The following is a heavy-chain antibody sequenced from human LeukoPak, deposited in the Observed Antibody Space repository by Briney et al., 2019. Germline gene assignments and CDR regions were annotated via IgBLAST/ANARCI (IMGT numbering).Heavy chain of an antibody. J-gene: IGHJ5*02. D-gene: IGHD2-2*01. CDR3: ARDACSSTICQAGGNWFDP. Sequence: GASVKVSCKASGYTFTSYYMHWVRQAPGQGLEWMGTINPSGGSRSYAQKFQGRVTMTRDTSTSTVYVELSSLRSEDTAVYFCARDACSSTICQAGGNWFDPWGQGTLVIVS. CDR1: GYTFTSYY. CDR2: INPSGGSR. V-gene: IGHV1-46*01.